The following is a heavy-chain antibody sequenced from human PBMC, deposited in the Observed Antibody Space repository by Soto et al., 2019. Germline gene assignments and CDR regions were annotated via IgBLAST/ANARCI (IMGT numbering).Heavy chain of an antibody. V-gene: IGHV3-30-3*01. J-gene: IGHJ4*02. CDR1: GFTFDSHP. CDR3: ARASGPIYATLHGPFGH. D-gene: IGHD2-8*01. Sequence: GGSLRLSCSASGFTFDSHPLHWIRQAPGKGLEWVAVISHEGNNKHSADSVKGQFTISRDNSMNMLYLQMHGLTTEDTAIFSCARASGPIYATLHGPFGHRGQGALVTVSS. CDR2: ISHEGNNK.